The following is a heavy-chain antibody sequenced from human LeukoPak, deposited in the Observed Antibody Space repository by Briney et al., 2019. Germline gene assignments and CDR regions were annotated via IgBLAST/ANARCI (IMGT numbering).Heavy chain of an antibody. CDR2: IIPILGIA. CDR1: GGTFSSYA. V-gene: IGHV1-69*04. D-gene: IGHD3-9*01. J-gene: IGHJ4*02. Sequence: SVKVSCKASGGTFSSYAISWVRQAPGQGLEWMGRIIPILGIANYAQKFQGRVTITADTSTDTAYMELRSLRSDDTAMYYCARRPSVGYEILTGYVDYWGQGTLVTVSS. CDR3: ARRPSVGYEILTGYVDY.